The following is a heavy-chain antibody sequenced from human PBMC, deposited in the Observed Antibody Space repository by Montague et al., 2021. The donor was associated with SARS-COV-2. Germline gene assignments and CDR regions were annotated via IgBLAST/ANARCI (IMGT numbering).Heavy chain of an antibody. CDR1: GGSINSSSYY. D-gene: IGHD1-20*01. V-gene: IGHV4-39*01. CDR2: IYYSGST. CDR3: ARRVTGTTVHYYYGMDV. Sequence: SETLSLTCTVSGGSINSSSYYWGWIRQPPGKGLEWIGSIYYSGSTYYNPSLKSRVTISVDTSKNQFSLKLSSVTAADTAVYYCARRVTGTTVHYYYGMDVWGQGTTVTVSS. J-gene: IGHJ6*02.